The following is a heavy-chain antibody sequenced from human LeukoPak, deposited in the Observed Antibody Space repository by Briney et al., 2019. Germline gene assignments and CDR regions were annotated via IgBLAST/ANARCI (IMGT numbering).Heavy chain of an antibody. Sequence: SETLSLTCTVSGVSISSGGYYWSWIRPHPGKGLEWIGYIYYSGSTYYNPSLKSRVTISVDTSKNQFSLKLSSVTAADTAVYYCARVGVVPAAIGGRWFDPWGQGTLVTVSS. V-gene: IGHV4-31*03. J-gene: IGHJ5*02. CDR2: IYYSGST. CDR3: ARVGVVPAAIGGRWFDP. CDR1: GVSISSGGYY. D-gene: IGHD2-2*02.